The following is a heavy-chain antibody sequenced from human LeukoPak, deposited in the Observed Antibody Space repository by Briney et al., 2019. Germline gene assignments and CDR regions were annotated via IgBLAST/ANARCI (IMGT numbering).Heavy chain of an antibody. CDR3: ARASGYSSKLDN. D-gene: IGHD5-18*01. CDR1: GGSFSGYY. V-gene: IGHV4-34*01. J-gene: IGHJ4*02. CDR2: INHSGST. Sequence: SETLSLTCAVYGGSFSGYYWSWIRQPPGKGLEWIGEINHSGSTNYNPSLKSRVTISVDTSKNQFSLKLSSVPAADTAVYYCARASGYSSKLDNWGQGTLVTVSS.